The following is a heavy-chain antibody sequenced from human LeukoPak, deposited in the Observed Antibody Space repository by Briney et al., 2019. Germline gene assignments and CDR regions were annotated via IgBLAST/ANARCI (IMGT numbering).Heavy chain of an antibody. CDR2: IYPGDSNT. CDR1: GYIFTIYW. J-gene: IGHJ4*02. Sequence: GESLKISCKGSGYIFTIYWIAWVRQMPERGLEWMGVIYPGDSNTTYSPSFQGQVTVSADKSITTAYLQWSSLKASDTAMYYCARRCMSGYCSSGGPMDDYWGQGTLVTVSS. V-gene: IGHV5-51*01. D-gene: IGHD2-15*01. CDR3: ARRCMSGYCSSGGPMDDY.